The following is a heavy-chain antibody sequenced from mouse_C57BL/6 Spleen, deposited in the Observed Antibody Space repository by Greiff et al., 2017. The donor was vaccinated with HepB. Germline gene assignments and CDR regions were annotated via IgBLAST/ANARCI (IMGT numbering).Heavy chain of an antibody. D-gene: IGHD1-1*01. V-gene: IGHV1-18*01. Sequence: EVQLQQSGPELVKPGASVKIPCKASGYTFTDYNMDWVKQSHGKSLEWIGDINPNNGGTIYNQKFKGKATLTVDKSSSTAYMELRSLTSEDTAVYYCARCCTTVVATGYYAMDYWGQGTSVTVSS. CDR1: GYTFTDYN. CDR3: ARCCTTVVATGYYAMDY. CDR2: INPNNGGT. J-gene: IGHJ4*01.